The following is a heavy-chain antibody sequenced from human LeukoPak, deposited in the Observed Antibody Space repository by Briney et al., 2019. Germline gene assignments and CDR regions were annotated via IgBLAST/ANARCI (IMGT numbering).Heavy chain of an antibody. Sequence: SETLSLTCTVSGGSINTYYWSWIRQPPGKGLEWIGYIYYSGTIKYNPSLKSRVTISVDTSTTQFSLRRNSVTSADTAVYHCARVDYYYSATYSAFDIWGQGTMVTVSS. CDR2: IYYSGTI. V-gene: IGHV4-59*01. CDR1: GGSINTYY. J-gene: IGHJ3*02. D-gene: IGHD3-16*01. CDR3: ARVDYYYSATYSAFDI.